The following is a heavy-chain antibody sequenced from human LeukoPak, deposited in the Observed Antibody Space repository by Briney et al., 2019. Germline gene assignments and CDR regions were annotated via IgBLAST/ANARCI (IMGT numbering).Heavy chain of an antibody. Sequence: PGGSLRLSCAASGFTFSSYGMYWVRQAPGKGLEWVAVIWYDGSNKYYADSVKGRFTISRDNSKNTLYLQMNSLRAEDTAVYYCARDRLGVNYYDSSGFFDYWGQGTLVTVSS. D-gene: IGHD3-22*01. CDR1: GFTFSSYG. CDR3: ARDRLGVNYYDSSGFFDY. J-gene: IGHJ4*02. CDR2: IWYDGSNK. V-gene: IGHV3-33*01.